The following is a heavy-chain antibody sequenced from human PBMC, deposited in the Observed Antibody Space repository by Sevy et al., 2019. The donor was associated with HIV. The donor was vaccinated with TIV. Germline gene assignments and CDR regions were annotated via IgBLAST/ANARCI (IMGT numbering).Heavy chain of an antibody. V-gene: IGHV3-7*01. Sequence: GGSLRLSCVASGFTFSSFWMSWVRQVPGRGLEWVANIKEDGIEKYYVASVKGGFTISRDSAKNSQYLQMKSLRAEDTAVYYCAREGISVAGTYYYGMDVWGQGTTVTVSS. CDR2: IKEDGIEK. CDR1: GFTFSSFW. J-gene: IGHJ6*02. D-gene: IGHD6-19*01. CDR3: AREGISVAGTYYYGMDV.